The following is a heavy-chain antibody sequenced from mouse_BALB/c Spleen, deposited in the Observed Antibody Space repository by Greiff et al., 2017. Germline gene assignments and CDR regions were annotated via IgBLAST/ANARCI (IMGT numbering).Heavy chain of an antibody. D-gene: IGHD1-1*01. CDR1: GYSITSDYA. CDR2: ISYSGST. CDR3: ARGDYGSDYAMDY. J-gene: IGHJ4*01. V-gene: IGHV3-2*02. Sequence: DVKLQESGPGLVKPSQSLSLTCTVTGYSITSDYAWNWIRQFPGNKLEWMGYISYSGSTSYNPSLKSRISIPRDTSKNQFFLQLNSVTTEDTATYYCARGDYGSDYAMDYWGQGTSVTVSA.